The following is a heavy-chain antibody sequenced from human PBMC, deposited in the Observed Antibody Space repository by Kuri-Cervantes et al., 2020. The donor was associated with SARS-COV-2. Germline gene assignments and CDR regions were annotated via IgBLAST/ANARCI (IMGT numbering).Heavy chain of an antibody. CDR1: GGSISSSSYY. CDR2: IYYSGST. CDR3: ARQREMATIPDAFDI. V-gene: IGHV4-39*01. D-gene: IGHD5-24*01. Sequence: SETLSLTCTVSGGSISSSSYYWGWIRQPPGKGLEWIGSIYYSGSTYYNPSPKSRVTISVDTSKNQFSLKLSSVTAADTAVYYCARQREMATIPDAFDIWGQGTMVTVSS. J-gene: IGHJ3*02.